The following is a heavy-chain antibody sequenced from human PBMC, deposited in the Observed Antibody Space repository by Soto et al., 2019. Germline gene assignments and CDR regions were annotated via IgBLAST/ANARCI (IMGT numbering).Heavy chain of an antibody. V-gene: IGHV4-59*01. Sequence: PSETLSLTCTVSGGFISSYYWSWIRQPPGKGLEWIGYIYYSGSTNYNPSLKSRVTISVDTSKNQFSLKLSSVTAADTAVYYCARGPLLPTVGYNWFDPWGQGTLVTVSS. J-gene: IGHJ5*02. CDR3: ARGPLLPTVGYNWFDP. D-gene: IGHD4-17*01. CDR1: GGFISSYY. CDR2: IYYSGST.